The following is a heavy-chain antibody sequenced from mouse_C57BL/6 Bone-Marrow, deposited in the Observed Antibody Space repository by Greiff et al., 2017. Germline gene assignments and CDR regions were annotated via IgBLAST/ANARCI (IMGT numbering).Heavy chain of an antibody. Sequence: EVQVVESGGDLVKPGGSLKLSCAASGFTFSSYGMSWVRQTPDKRLEWVATISSGGSYTYYPDSVKGRFTISRDTAKNTLYLQMSSLKSEDTAMYYCARHYDYDSFAYWGQGTLVTVSA. J-gene: IGHJ3*01. CDR2: ISSGGSYT. CDR1: GFTFSSYG. D-gene: IGHD2-4*01. V-gene: IGHV5-6*01. CDR3: ARHYDYDSFAY.